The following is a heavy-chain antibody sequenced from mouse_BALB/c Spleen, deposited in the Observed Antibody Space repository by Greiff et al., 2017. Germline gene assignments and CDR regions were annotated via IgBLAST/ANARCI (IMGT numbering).Heavy chain of an antibody. J-gene: IGHJ1*01. Sequence: VKLQQPGAELVKPGAPVKLSCKASGYTFTSYWMNWVKQRPGRGLEWIGRIDPSDSETHYNQKFKDKATLTVDKSSSTAYIQLSSLTSEDSAVYYCAREGIYYGSSYWYFDVWGAGTTVTVSS. D-gene: IGHD1-1*01. V-gene: IGHV1-69*02. CDR2: IDPSDSET. CDR1: GYTFTSYW. CDR3: AREGIYYGSSYWYFDV.